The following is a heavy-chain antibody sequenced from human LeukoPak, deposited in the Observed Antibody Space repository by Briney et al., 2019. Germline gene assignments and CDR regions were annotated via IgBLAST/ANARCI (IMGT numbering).Heavy chain of an antibody. V-gene: IGHV5-51*01. CDR1: GYIFTNYW. J-gene: IGHJ4*02. D-gene: IGHD1-20*01. CDR2: IYPGDSDP. Sequence: GESLKISCKGFGYIFTNYWIGWVRQMPGKGLEWMGIIYPGDSDPGYSPSFQGQVTISADKSTTYLQWGSLRASDTAIYYCARHHNSYGRLDSWGQGTLVTVSP. CDR3: ARHHNSYGRLDS.